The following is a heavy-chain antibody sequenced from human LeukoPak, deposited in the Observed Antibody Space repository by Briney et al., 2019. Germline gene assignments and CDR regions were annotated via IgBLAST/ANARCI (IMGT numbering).Heavy chain of an antibody. V-gene: IGHV3-23*01. CDR2: ISGSGGDT. J-gene: IGHJ4*02. D-gene: IGHD1-26*01. Sequence: GGSLRLSCAASGFTFSNFLMTWVRQAPGKGPEWVSAISGSGGDTYYADSVKGRFTISRDNSKNTLYLQMNSQRAEDTAVYYCAKKGATTGDFDYWGQGTLVTVSS. CDR3: AKKGATTGDFDY. CDR1: GFTFSNFL.